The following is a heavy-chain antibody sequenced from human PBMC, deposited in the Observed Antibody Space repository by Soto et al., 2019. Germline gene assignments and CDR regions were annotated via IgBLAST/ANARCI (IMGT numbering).Heavy chain of an antibody. CDR3: TTHSDYGDYAVDY. CDR2: IKSKTDGGTT. Sequence: GSLRLSCAASGFTFSNAWMSWVRQAPGKGLEWVGRIKSKTDGGTTDYAAPVKGRFTISGDDSKNTLYLQMNSLKTEDTAVYYCTTHSDYGDYAVDYWGQGTLVPVSS. V-gene: IGHV3-15*01. CDR1: GFTFSNAW. J-gene: IGHJ4*02. D-gene: IGHD4-17*01.